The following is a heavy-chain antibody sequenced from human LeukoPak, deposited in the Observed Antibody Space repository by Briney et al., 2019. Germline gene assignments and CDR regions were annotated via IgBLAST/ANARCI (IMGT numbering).Heavy chain of an antibody. Sequence: GRSLRLSCAASGFTFSSYGMHWVRQAPGKGLEWVSSISSSSSYIYYADSVKGRFTISRDNAKNSLYLQMNSLRAEDTAVYYCARGENYYDSSGYHIRTFDYWGQGTLVTVSS. CDR1: GFTFSSYG. D-gene: IGHD3-22*01. CDR2: ISSSSSYI. J-gene: IGHJ4*02. CDR3: ARGENYYDSSGYHIRTFDY. V-gene: IGHV3-21*01.